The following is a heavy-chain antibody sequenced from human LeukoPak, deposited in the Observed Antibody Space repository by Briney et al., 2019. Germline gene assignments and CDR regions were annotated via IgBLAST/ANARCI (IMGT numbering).Heavy chain of an antibody. Sequence: SETLSLTCTVSGGSISSYYWSWIRQPPGKGLEWIGYIYYSGSTNYNPSLKSRVTISVDTSKNQFSLKLSSVTAADTAVYYCARGTIDYGDYVNWFDPWGQGTLVTVSS. CDR2: IYYSGST. J-gene: IGHJ5*02. CDR3: ARGTIDYGDYVNWFDP. CDR1: GGSISSYY. V-gene: IGHV4-59*01. D-gene: IGHD4-17*01.